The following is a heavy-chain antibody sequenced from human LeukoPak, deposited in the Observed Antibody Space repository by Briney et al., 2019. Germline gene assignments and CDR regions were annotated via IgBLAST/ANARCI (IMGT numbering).Heavy chain of an antibody. J-gene: IGHJ2*01. CDR1: GGSISSYY. CDR2: IYYSGST. Sequence: SETLSLTCTVSGGSISSYYWSWIRQPPGKGLEWIGYIYYSGSTNYNPSLKSRVTISVDTSRNQFSLKLSSVTAADTAVYYCARVIPQSPEDTSWYFDLWGRGTLVTVSS. D-gene: IGHD5-18*01. V-gene: IGHV4-59*01. CDR3: ARVIPQSPEDTSWYFDL.